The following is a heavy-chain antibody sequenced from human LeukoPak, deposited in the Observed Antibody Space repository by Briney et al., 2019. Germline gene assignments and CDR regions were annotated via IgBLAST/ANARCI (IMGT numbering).Heavy chain of an antibody. CDR1: GFTFRTYH. J-gene: IGHJ4*02. V-gene: IGHV3-33*01. CDR3: ARENYGDSGGLDY. Sequence: PGGSLRLSCATSGFTFRTYHMHWVRQAPGKGLEWVGVIWYRVTENDYADSVKGRFTISRDDSRNTVYLEMKSLRVEDTAVYYCARENYGDSGGLDYWGRGTLVTVS. D-gene: IGHD4-17*01. CDR2: IWYRVTEN.